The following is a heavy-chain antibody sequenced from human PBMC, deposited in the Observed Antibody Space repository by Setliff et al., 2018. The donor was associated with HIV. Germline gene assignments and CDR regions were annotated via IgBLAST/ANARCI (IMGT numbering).Heavy chain of an antibody. CDR2: IHYTGNT. CDR1: GGSITSTTYY. CDR3: AREGDGIDF. Sequence: PSETLSLTCTVSGGSITSTTYYWGWIRQPPGKGLEWIGTIHYTGNTYHNPSLKSRVTISVEASKNQISLKLTAVTAADSAVYYCAREGDGIDFWGQGTLGTSPQ. D-gene: IGHD2-21*02. J-gene: IGHJ4*02. V-gene: IGHV4-39*02.